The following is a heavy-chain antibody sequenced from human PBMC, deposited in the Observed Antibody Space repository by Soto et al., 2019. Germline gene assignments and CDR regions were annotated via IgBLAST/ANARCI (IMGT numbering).Heavy chain of an antibody. CDR2: ISWNSGSI. D-gene: IGHD2-2*01. J-gene: IGHJ6*04. CDR1: GFTFDDYA. CDR3: AKDIGRGWLPAAITNAV. Sequence: GGSLRLSCAASGFTFDDYAMHWVRQAPGKGLEWVSGISWNSGSIGYADSVKGRFTISRDNAKNSLYLQMNSLRAEDTALYYCAKDIGRGWLPAAITNAVWGKGTMVTVSS. V-gene: IGHV3-9*01.